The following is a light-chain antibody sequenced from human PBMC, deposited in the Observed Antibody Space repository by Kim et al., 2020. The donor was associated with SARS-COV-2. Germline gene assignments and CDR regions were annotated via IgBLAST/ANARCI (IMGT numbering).Light chain of an antibody. CDR1: QSISSY. CDR3: QKSYSTPLT. Sequence: ASVGDRVTITCQASQSISSYLNWYQQKPGKAPKLLIYAASSLQSVVPSRFSGSGSGTDFTLTISSLQPEDFATYYCQKSYSTPLTFGGGTKVDIK. J-gene: IGKJ4*01. V-gene: IGKV1-39*01. CDR2: AAS.